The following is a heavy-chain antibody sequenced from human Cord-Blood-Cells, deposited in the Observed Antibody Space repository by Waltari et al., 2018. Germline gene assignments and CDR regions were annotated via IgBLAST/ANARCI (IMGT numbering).Heavy chain of an antibody. CDR3: ATAGDYGGNSVFAFDI. D-gene: IGHD4-17*01. Sequence: QVQLVQSGAEVKKPGASVKVSCKVSGYTLTELSMHWVRQAPGKGLEWMGGFDPEDGETNYAQKFQGRVTMTEDTSTDTAYMELSSLRSEDTAVYYCATAGDYGGNSVFAFDIWGQGTMVTVSS. J-gene: IGHJ3*02. CDR1: GYTLTELS. CDR2: FDPEDGET. V-gene: IGHV1-24*01.